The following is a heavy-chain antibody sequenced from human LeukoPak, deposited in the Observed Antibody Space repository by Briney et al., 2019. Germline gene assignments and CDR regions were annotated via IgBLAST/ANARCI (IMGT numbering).Heavy chain of an antibody. J-gene: IGHJ3*02. V-gene: IGHV3-23*01. CDR2: ITTSGGGT. CDR1: GFTFKNYV. CDR3: ARVGGTDAYDI. D-gene: IGHD1-26*01. Sequence: PGGSLRLSCAASGFTFKNYVMSWVRLAPGKGLEWVSTITTSGGGTYYADSVKGRFSISRDNSKNTAYLQMNSLKAEDTAVYYCARVGGTDAYDIWGQGTTVTVSS.